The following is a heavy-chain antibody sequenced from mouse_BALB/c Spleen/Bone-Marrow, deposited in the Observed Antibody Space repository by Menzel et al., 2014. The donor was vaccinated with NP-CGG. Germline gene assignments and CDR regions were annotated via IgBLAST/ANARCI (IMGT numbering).Heavy chain of an antibody. D-gene: IGHD2-3*01. J-gene: IGHJ2*01. CDR1: GDSITSVY. V-gene: IGHV3-8*02. CDR3: ATYDGYYFDY. CDR2: ISYSGRT. Sequence: VQLQQSGPSLVKPSQTLSLTCSVTGDSITSVYWNWIRKFPGNKLEYMGYISYSGRTYYSPSLKSRISITRDTSKNQYYLQLNSVTAKDTDTYSSATYDGYYFDYWGQGTTLTVSS.